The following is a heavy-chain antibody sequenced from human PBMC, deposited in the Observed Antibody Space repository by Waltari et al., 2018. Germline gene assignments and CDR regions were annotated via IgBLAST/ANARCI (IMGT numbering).Heavy chain of an antibody. J-gene: IGHJ4*02. CDR2: IYYSGRT. V-gene: IGHV4-39*01. D-gene: IGHD6-6*01. Sequence: QLQLQESGPGLVKPSETLSLTCTVSGGSISSSSYYWGWIRQPPGQGLEWIGSIYYSGRTYYNPALTSRVTISVDTSKNQFSLKLSSVTAADTAVYYCARHEGSSSLYYFDYWGQGTLVTVSS. CDR3: ARHEGSSSLYYFDY. CDR1: GGSISSSSYY.